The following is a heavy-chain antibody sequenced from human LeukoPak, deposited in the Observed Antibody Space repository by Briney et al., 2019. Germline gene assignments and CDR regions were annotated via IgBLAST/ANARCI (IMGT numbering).Heavy chain of an antibody. CDR2: TWSDGRSE. D-gene: IGHD3-22*01. Sequence: GRSLRLSCVVSGVSLSSHGMHWVRQAPGKGLEWLTFTWSDGRSEYYADSVKGRFTVSRDNSKNTVYLQMNSLRAEDTAVYYCAKDRGYYYDSSGYYYFDYWGQGTLVTVSS. CDR3: AKDRGYYYDSSGYYYFDY. V-gene: IGHV3-33*06. J-gene: IGHJ4*02. CDR1: GVSLSSHG.